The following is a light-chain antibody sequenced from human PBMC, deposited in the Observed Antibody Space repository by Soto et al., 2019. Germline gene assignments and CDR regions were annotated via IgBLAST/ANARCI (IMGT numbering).Light chain of an antibody. V-gene: IGLV2-8*01. CDR3: SSYAGSNNLL. Sequence: QSVLTQPPSASGSPGQSVTISCTGTSSDVGGYHYVSWYQQHPGKAPKLMIYEVSKRPSGVPDRFSGSKSGNTASLSVSGLQAEDEADFYCSSYAGSNNLLFGGGTKLTVL. CDR1: SSDVGGYHY. J-gene: IGLJ3*02. CDR2: EVS.